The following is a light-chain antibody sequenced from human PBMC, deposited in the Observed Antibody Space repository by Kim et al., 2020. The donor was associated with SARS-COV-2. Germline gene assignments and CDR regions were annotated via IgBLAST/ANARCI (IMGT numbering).Light chain of an antibody. J-gene: IGLJ2*01. CDR2: SNN. CDR3: AAWDDSLSGRV. V-gene: IGLV1-47*01. Sequence: QSVLTQPPSASGTPGQRVTISCSGSSSNIGSNYVYWYQQLPGTPPKLLIYSNNQRPSGVPDRFSGSKSGTSASLAISGLRSEDEADYYCAAWDDSLSGRVFGGGTQLTVL. CDR1: SSNIGSNY.